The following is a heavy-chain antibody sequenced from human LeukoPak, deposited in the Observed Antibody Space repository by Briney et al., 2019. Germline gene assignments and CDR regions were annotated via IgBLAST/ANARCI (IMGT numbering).Heavy chain of an antibody. Sequence: ASVKVSCKASGYTFTGYYMHWVRQAPGQGLEWMGWINSNSGVTKYAQQFLDRVTMTRDKSTSTAYMELSRLTSGDTAIYYCARDGTLSGTWNDFWGQGSLATVSS. CDR3: ARDGTLSGTWNDF. V-gene: IGHV1-2*02. CDR1: GYTFTGYY. CDR2: INSNSGVT. D-gene: IGHD6-13*01. J-gene: IGHJ4*02.